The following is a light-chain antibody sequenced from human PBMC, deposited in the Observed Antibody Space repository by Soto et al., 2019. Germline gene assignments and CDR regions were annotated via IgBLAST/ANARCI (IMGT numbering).Light chain of an antibody. CDR2: KAA. CDR1: QSISSW. J-gene: IGKJ1*01. V-gene: IGKV1-5*03. Sequence: DIQMTQSPSTLSASVGDRVTITCRASQSISSWLDWYQQKPGTAPKLLIYKAASLKSGGPSRISSSGSGTDSTLTTNSVQHDDVATYYCQQYSSYWTFGQGTKVEIK. CDR3: QQYSSYWT.